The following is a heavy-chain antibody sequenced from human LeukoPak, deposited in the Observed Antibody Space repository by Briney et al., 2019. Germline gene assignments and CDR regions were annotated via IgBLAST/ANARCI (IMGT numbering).Heavy chain of an antibody. Sequence: PSETLSLTCTVSGGSISSYYWSWIRQPPGKGLERIGHIYYSGSTNYNPSLKSRVTISVDTSKNQFSLKLTSVTAADPAVYYCARVSGSYWYWGQGTLVTVSS. D-gene: IGHD1-26*01. CDR1: GGSISSYY. J-gene: IGHJ4*02. CDR2: IYYSGST. CDR3: ARVSGSYWY. V-gene: IGHV4-59*01.